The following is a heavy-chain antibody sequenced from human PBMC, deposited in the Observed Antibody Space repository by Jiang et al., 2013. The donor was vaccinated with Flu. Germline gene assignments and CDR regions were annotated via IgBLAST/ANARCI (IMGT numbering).Heavy chain of an antibody. CDR1: GGSISSYY. V-gene: IGHV4-59*01. Sequence: GSGLVKPSETLSLTCTVSGGSISSYYWSWIRQPPGKGLEWIGYIYYSGSTNYNPSLKSRVTISVDTSKNQFSLKLSSVTAADTAVYYCARAGFYYGSGSYYKGSNWYFDLWGRGTLVTVSS. D-gene: IGHD3-10*01. CDR2: IYYSGST. J-gene: IGHJ2*01. CDR3: ARAGFYYGSGSYYKGSNWYFDL.